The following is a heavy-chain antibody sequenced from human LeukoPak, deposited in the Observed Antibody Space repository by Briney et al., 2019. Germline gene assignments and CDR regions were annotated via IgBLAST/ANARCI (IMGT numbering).Heavy chain of an antibody. CDR1: GGTFSGYS. CDR3: ARVATVID. V-gene: IGHV4-34*01. J-gene: IGHJ4*02. CDR2: INHSGST. Sequence: PSETLSLTCAVYGGTFSGYSWTCIRQPPGKGLEWIGEINHSGSTKYSPSLKSRVTMSVDTSKNQFSLKLNSVTAADTAVYYCARVATVIDWGQGTLVTVSS. D-gene: IGHD3-22*01.